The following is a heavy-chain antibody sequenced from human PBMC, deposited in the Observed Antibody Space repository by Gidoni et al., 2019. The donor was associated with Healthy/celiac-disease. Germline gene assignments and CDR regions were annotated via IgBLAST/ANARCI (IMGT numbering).Heavy chain of an antibody. CDR1: GFTFSSYS. V-gene: IGHV3-21*01. J-gene: IGHJ6*02. Sequence: EVQLVESGGGLVKPGGSLRLSCAASGFTFSSYSMNWVRQAPGKGLEWVSSISSSSSYIYYADSVKGRFTSSRDNAKNSLYLQMNSLRAEDTAVYYCARDRRDYDFWSGYYSDYYYYGMDVWGQGTTVTVSS. D-gene: IGHD3-3*01. CDR3: ARDRRDYDFWSGYYSDYYYYGMDV. CDR2: ISSSSSYI.